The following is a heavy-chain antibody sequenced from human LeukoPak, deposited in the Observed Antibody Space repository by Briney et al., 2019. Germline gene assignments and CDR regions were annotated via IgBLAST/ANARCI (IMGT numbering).Heavy chain of an antibody. CDR3: ARVNSGYVYFDY. D-gene: IGHD5-12*01. V-gene: IGHV4-38-2*02. CDR2: IYHSGST. CDR1: GYSISSGYY. Sequence: SETLSLTCTVSGYSISSGYYWGWIRQPPGKGLEWIGSIYHSGSTYYNPSLKSRVTILVDTSKNQFSLKLSSVTAADTAVYYCARVNSGYVYFDYWGQGTLVTVSS. J-gene: IGHJ4*02.